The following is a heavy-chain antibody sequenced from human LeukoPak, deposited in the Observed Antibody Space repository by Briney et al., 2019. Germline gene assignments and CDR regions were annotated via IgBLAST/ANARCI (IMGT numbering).Heavy chain of an antibody. D-gene: IGHD2-2*01. CDR2: MNHSGRT. J-gene: IGHJ4*02. V-gene: IGHV4-34*01. CDR3: ARRGEAAIGY. CDR1: GGSFSDYY. Sequence: SETLSLTCAVYGGSFSDYYWSWIRQSPGKGLEWIGEMNHSGRTNCNPSLKSRVAISVDTSKKQFSLKLSSVTAADTAVYYCARRGEAAIGYWGQGTLVTVSS.